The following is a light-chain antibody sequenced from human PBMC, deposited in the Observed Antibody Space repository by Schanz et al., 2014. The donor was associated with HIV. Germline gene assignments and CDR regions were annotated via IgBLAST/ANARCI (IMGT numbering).Light chain of an antibody. CDR2: EVT. Sequence: QSALTQPPSASGSPGQSVTISCTGTRSDIGNHDFVSWYQQHPGKAPKLMIYEVTKRPSGVPARFSGSKSGNTASLTISGLQPEDEADYYCSSYTRGSTYVFGSGTKLTVL. J-gene: IGLJ1*01. V-gene: IGLV2-18*02. CDR1: RSDIGNHDF. CDR3: SSYTRGSTYV.